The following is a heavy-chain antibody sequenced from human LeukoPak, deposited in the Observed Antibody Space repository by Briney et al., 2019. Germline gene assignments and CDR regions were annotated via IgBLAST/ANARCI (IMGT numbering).Heavy chain of an antibody. Sequence: GGSLRLSCAASGFTFSSYSMNWVRQAPGKGLEWVSSISSSSSYIYYADSVKGRFTISRDNAKSSLYLQMNSLRAEDTAVYYCAREPLVATNYWGQGTLVTVSP. CDR1: GFTFSSYS. CDR3: AREPLVATNY. V-gene: IGHV3-21*01. D-gene: IGHD5-12*01. CDR2: ISSSSSYI. J-gene: IGHJ4*02.